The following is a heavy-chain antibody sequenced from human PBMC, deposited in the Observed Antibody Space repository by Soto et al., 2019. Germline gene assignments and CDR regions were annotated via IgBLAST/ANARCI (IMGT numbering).Heavy chain of an antibody. J-gene: IGHJ6*02. V-gene: IGHV4-31*03. CDR1: GGSISSGGYY. Sequence: PSETLSLTCTVSGGSISSGGYYWSWIRQHPGKGLEWIGYIYYSGSTYYNPSLKSRVTISVDTSKNQFSLKLSSVTAADTAVYYCARDFGLGYGSGAYYYGMDVCGQGTTVTVSS. CDR3: ARDFGLGYGSGAYYYGMDV. CDR2: IYYSGST. D-gene: IGHD3-10*01.